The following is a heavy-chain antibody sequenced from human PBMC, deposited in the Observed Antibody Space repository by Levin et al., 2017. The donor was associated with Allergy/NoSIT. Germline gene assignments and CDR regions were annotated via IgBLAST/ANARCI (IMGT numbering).Heavy chain of an antibody. V-gene: IGHV3-33*01. D-gene: IGHD3-22*01. CDR2: IWYDGSTK. Sequence: SCAASGFTFSSYGMHWVRQAPGKGLEWVAVIWYDGSTKYYADSVKGRFTISRDNSKNTLYLQMNSLRAEDTAVYYCARGYYDSSTYEKYYFDFWGQGTLVTVSS. J-gene: IGHJ4*02. CDR1: GFTFSSYG. CDR3: ARGYYDSSTYEKYYFDF.